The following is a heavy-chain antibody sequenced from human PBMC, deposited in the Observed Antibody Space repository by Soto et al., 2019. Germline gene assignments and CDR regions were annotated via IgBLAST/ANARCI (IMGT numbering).Heavy chain of an antibody. Sequence: PGGSLRLSCAASGFTFSSYWMSWVRQAPGKGLEWVANIKQDGSEKYYVDSVKGRFTISRDNAKNSLYLQMNSLRAEDTAVYYCARPRLEGPRHDAFDIWGQGTMVTVSS. V-gene: IGHV3-7*01. CDR3: ARPRLEGPRHDAFDI. CDR1: GFTFSSYW. CDR2: IKQDGSEK. J-gene: IGHJ3*02.